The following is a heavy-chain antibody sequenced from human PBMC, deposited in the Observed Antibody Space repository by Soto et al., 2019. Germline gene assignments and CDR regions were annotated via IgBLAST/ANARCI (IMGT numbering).Heavy chain of an antibody. CDR2: IYYSGST. CDR3: ARTQGVRGVTTWFDP. Sequence: PSETLSLTCTVSGGSISSYYWSWIRQPPGKGLEWIGYIYYSGSTNYNPSLKSRVTISVDTSKNQFSLKLSSVTAADTAVYYCARTQGVRGVTTWFDPWGQGTLVTVSS. J-gene: IGHJ5*02. D-gene: IGHD3-10*01. V-gene: IGHV4-59*01. CDR1: GGSISSYY.